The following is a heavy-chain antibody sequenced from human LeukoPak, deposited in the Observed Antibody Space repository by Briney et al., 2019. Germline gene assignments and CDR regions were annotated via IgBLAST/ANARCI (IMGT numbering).Heavy chain of an antibody. V-gene: IGHV3-7*03. D-gene: IGHD3-16*01. CDR1: GFTFGSYW. CDR3: ARGGGLDV. Sequence: AGGSLRLSCAASGFTFGSYWMNWARQAPGKGLEWVASINHNGNVNYYVDSVKGRFTISRDNAKNSLYLQMSNLGAEDTAVYFCARGGGLDVWGQGATVTVSS. CDR2: INHNGNVN. J-gene: IGHJ6*02.